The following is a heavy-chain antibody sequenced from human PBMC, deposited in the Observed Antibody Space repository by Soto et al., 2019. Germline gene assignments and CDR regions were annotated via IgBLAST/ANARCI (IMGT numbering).Heavy chain of an antibody. J-gene: IGHJ4*02. CDR3: TGEVASGH. D-gene: IGHD2-8*02. V-gene: IGHV3-30*03. Sequence: QVQLVESGGGVVQPGRSLRLSCAVSGFTVSTYGMHWVRQAPGKGLEWVAVISRDGGNKYYVDSAKGPFTISRDNSRNTLFLEMNSLSGYDMARYYCTGEVASGHWGQGTLVTVSS. CDR1: GFTVSTYG. CDR2: ISRDGGNK.